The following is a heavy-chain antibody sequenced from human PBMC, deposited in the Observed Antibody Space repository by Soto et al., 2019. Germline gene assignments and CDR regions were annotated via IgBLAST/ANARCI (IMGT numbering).Heavy chain of an antibody. CDR2: IYYSGST. Sequence: QVQLQESGPGLVKPSQTLSLTCTVSGGSISSGGYYWSWIRQHPGKGLEWIGYIYYSGSTYYNPSLKRRVTISVDTSKNQFSLKLSSVTAADTAVYYCAREIGYCSGGSCYGYYYYGMDVWGQGTTVTVSS. CDR3: AREIGYCSGGSCYGYYYYGMDV. V-gene: IGHV4-31*03. J-gene: IGHJ6*02. D-gene: IGHD2-15*01. CDR1: GGSISSGGYY.